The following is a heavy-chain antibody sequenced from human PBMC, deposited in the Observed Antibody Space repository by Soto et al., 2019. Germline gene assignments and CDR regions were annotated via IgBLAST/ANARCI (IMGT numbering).Heavy chain of an antibody. J-gene: IGHJ5*02. CDR1: GFTFSNFW. V-gene: IGHV3-74*01. CDR2: ASPDGSST. CDR3: ASHGSGDYFWFDP. Sequence: GGSLRLSCAASGFTFSNFWMHWVRQAPGKGLVWVSRASPDGSSTSYADSVKGRFTISRDNAKNTLYMEMNSLRAEDTAVYYCASHGSGDYFWFDPWGQGTLATVSS. D-gene: IGHD4-17*01.